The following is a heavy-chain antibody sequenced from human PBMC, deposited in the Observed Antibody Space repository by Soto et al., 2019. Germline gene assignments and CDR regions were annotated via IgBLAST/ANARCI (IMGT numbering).Heavy chain of an antibody. Sequence: TSETLSLTCTVSGASLTNYYWSWIRQPAGKGLEWIGRIFPSGINNHNPSLKSRVTMSVDTSKNQFSLNLSSVTAADTAVYYCARGYMLIDYWGQGTLVTVSS. CDR2: IFPSGIN. V-gene: IGHV4-4*07. CDR1: GASLTNYY. J-gene: IGHJ4*02. D-gene: IGHD2-8*01. CDR3: ARGYMLIDY.